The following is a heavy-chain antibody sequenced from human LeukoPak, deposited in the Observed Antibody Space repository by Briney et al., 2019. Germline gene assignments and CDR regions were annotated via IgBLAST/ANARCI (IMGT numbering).Heavy chain of an antibody. CDR2: IYPGDSDT. V-gene: IGHV5-51*01. CDR1: GYSFTSYW. Sequence: GESLKISCKGSGYSFTSYWIGWVRQMPGKGLEWMGIIYPGDSDTRYSPSFQGQVTISADKSISTAYLQWSSLKASDTAMYYCARHRSIAARPPYYYYYYGMDVWGQGTTVTDSS. CDR3: ARHRSIAARPPYYYYYYGMDV. D-gene: IGHD6-6*01. J-gene: IGHJ6*02.